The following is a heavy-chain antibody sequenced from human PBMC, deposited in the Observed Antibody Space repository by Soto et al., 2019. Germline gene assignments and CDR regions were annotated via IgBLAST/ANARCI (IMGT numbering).Heavy chain of an antibody. CDR2: IYYSGST. D-gene: IGHD3-3*01. CDR3: ARGITIFGVATRGWFDP. CDR1: GGSISSGGYY. V-gene: IGHV4-31*03. J-gene: IGHJ5*02. Sequence: QVQLQESGPGLVKPSQTLSLTCTVSGGSISSGGYYWSWIRQHPGKGLEWIGYIYYSGSTYYNPSLKSRVNISVDTSKNQFSLKLSSVTAADTAVYYCARGITIFGVATRGWFDPWGQGTLVTVSS.